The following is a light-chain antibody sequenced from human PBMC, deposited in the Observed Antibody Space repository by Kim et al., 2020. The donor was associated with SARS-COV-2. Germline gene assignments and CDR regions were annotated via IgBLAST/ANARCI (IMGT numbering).Light chain of an antibody. Sequence: GQAVTISCSGTSSDVGGYKYVSWYQQHPGKAPKLLIYEVSERPSGVPDRFSGSKSGNTASLIVSGLQAEDEADYYCCSYAGSSNWLFGGGTKLTVL. CDR3: CSYAGSSNWL. CDR1: SSDVGGYKY. V-gene: IGLV2-8*01. CDR2: EVS. J-gene: IGLJ3*02.